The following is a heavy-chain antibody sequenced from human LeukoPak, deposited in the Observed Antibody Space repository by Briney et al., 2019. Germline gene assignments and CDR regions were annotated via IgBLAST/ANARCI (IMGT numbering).Heavy chain of an antibody. CDR3: ARWNLAARSFDY. Sequence: ASVTVSCKASGYTFTGYYMHWVRQAPGQGLEWMGWINPNSGGTNYAQKFQGRVTMTRDTSISTAYMELSRLRSDDTAVYYCARWNLAARSFDYWGQGTLVTVSS. D-gene: IGHD6-6*01. CDR2: INPNSGGT. CDR1: GYTFTGYY. V-gene: IGHV1-2*02. J-gene: IGHJ4*02.